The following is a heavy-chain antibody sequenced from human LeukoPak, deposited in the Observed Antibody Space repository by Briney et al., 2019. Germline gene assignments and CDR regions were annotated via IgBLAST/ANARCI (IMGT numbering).Heavy chain of an antibody. V-gene: IGHV4-39*01. CDR3: ARSTRPTVTTRGQFDY. CDR1: GGSISSSSYY. CDR2: IYYSGST. Sequence: SETLSLTCTVSGGSISSSSYYWGWIRQPPGKGLEWIGSIYYSGSTYYNPSLKSRVTISVDTSKNQFSLKLSSVTAADTAVYYCARSTRPTVTTRGQFDYWGQGTLVTVSS. D-gene: IGHD4-17*01. J-gene: IGHJ4*02.